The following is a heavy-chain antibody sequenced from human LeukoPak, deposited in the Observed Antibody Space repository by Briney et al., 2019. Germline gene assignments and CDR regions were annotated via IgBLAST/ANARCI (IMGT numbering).Heavy chain of an antibody. V-gene: IGHV3-23*01. D-gene: IGHD3-10*01. CDR2: ISGSDGST. Sequence: PGGSLRLSCAASGFTFSSYAMSWVRQAPGKGLEWVSAISGSDGSTYYADSVKGRFTISRDNSKNTLYLQMNSLRAEDTAVYYCAKSQLLWFGEDFDYWGQGTLVTVSS. J-gene: IGHJ4*02. CDR3: AKSQLLWFGEDFDY. CDR1: GFTFSSYA.